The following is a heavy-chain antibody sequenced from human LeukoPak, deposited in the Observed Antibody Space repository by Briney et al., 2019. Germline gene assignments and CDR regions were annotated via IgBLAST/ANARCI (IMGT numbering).Heavy chain of an antibody. D-gene: IGHD3-22*01. CDR1: GITLGNYG. V-gene: IGHV3-23*01. J-gene: IGHJ4*02. CDR3: AKRGVVIRVILVGFHKEAYYFDS. CDR2: ISDSGGRT. Sequence: GGSLRLSCAVSGITLGNYGMSWVRQAPGKGLEWVAGISDSGGRTNYADSVKGRFTISRDNPKNTLYLQMNSLRAEDPAVYFCAKRGVVIRVILVGFHKEAYYFDSWGQGALVTVSS.